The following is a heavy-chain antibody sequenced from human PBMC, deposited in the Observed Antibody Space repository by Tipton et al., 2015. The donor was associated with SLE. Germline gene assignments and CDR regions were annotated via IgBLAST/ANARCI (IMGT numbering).Heavy chain of an antibody. CDR1: GYTFTSYA. CDR3: ASTYYDFWSGYPFGNYNYGMDV. J-gene: IGHJ6*02. V-gene: IGHV1-3*01. Sequence: QSGAEVKKPGASVKVSCKASGYTFTSYAMHWVRQAPGQRLEWMGWINAGNGNTKYSQKFQGRVTITRDTSASTAYMELSSLRSEDTAVYYCASTYYDFWSGYPFGNYNYGMDVWGQGTTVTVSS. CDR2: INAGNGNT. D-gene: IGHD3-3*01.